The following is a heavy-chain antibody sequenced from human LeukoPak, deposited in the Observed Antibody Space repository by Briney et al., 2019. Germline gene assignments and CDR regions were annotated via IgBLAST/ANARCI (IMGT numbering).Heavy chain of an antibody. CDR2: IRYDGSNK. Sequence: QSGGSLRLSCAASGFTFSSYGMHWVRQAPGKGLEWVAFIRYDGSNKYYADSVKGRFTISRDNSKNTLYLQMNSLRAEDTAVYYCAKVGDYSFDYWGQGTLVTVSS. CDR3: AKVGDYSFDY. V-gene: IGHV3-30*02. J-gene: IGHJ4*02. D-gene: IGHD4-11*01. CDR1: GFTFSSYG.